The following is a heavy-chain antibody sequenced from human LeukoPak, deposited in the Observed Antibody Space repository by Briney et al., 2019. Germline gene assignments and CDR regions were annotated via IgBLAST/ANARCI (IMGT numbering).Heavy chain of an antibody. CDR3: SGARGIIVVVPAAIGGSFDY. V-gene: IGHV4-34*01. D-gene: IGHD2-2*01. Sequence: PSETLSLTCAAYGGSFSGYYWSWIRQPPGKGLEWIGEINHSGSTNYNPSLKSRGTISVGTAKNKFSLKQSSGITCDDAVYYCSGARGIIVVVPAAIGGSFDYWGQGTLVTVSS. CDR2: INHSGST. J-gene: IGHJ4*02. CDR1: GGSFSGYY.